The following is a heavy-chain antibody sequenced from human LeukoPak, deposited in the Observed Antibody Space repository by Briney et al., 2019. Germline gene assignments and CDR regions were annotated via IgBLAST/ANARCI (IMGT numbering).Heavy chain of an antibody. J-gene: IGHJ6*02. CDR2: INHSGST. D-gene: IGHD2-2*01. CDR1: GGSFSGYY. V-gene: IGHV4-34*01. Sequence: SETLSLTCAVYGGSFSGYYWSWIRQPPGKGLEWIGEINHSGSTNYNPSLKSRATISVDTSKNQFSLKLSSVTAADTAVYYCARGARYCSSTSCYKGYYYYGMDVWGQGTTVTVSS. CDR3: ARGARYCSSTSCYKGYYYYGMDV.